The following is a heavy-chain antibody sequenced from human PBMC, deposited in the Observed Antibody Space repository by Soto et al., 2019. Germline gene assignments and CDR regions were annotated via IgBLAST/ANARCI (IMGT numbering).Heavy chain of an antibody. CDR1: GFTVSSNY. V-gene: IGHV3-66*01. Sequence: EVQLVESGGGLVQPGGSLRLSCAASGFTVSSNYMSWVRQAPGKGLEWVSVIYSGGSTYYADSVKGRFTISRDNSENTLYLRMNSLRAEDTAVYYCARTGSGGTCSFDYWGQGTLVTVSS. CDR3: ARTGSGGTCSFDY. J-gene: IGHJ4*02. D-gene: IGHD2-15*01. CDR2: IYSGGST.